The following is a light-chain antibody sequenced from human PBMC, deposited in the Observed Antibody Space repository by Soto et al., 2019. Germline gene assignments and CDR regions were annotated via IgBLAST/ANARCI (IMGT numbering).Light chain of an antibody. J-gene: IGKJ5*01. CDR2: GAS. V-gene: IGKV3-15*01. CDR1: QSVSSN. Sequence: DIVMTQSPDSLAVSLGERATLSCRASQSVSSNVAWYQQIPGQAPRLLIYGASTRATGIPARFSGSGSGTEFILTIRSLQSEDFAVYYCQQYNNWPPITFGQGTRREIK. CDR3: QQYNNWPPIT.